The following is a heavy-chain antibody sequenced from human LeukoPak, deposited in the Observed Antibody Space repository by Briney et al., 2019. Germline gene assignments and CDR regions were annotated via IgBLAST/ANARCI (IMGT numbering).Heavy chain of an antibody. D-gene: IGHD3-10*01. J-gene: IGHJ4*02. CDR1: GYTLTELS. CDR2: FDPEDGET. Sequence: GASVKVSCKFSGYTLTELSMHWVRQAPGKGLEWMGGFDPEDGETIYAQKFQGRVTMTEDTSTDTAYMELSSLRSEDTAVYYCATSEVGSVDLLHWGQGTLVTVSS. V-gene: IGHV1-24*01. CDR3: ATSEVGSVDLLH.